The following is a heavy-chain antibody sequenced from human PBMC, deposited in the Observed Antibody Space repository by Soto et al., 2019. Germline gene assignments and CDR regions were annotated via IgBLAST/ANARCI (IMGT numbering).Heavy chain of an antibody. J-gene: IGHJ5*02. D-gene: IGHD6-13*01. CDR1: GFTFSSYS. Sequence: EVQLVESGGGLVKPGGSLRLSCAASGFTFSSYSMNWVRQAPGKGLEWVSSISSSSSYIYYADSVKGRFTISRDNAKNSLYLQMNSLRAEDTAVYYCARDHGYSSSLGWFDPWGPGTLVTVSS. V-gene: IGHV3-21*01. CDR2: ISSSSSYI. CDR3: ARDHGYSSSLGWFDP.